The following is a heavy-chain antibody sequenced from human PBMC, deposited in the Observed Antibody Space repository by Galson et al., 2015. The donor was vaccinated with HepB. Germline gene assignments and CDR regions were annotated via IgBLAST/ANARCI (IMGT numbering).Heavy chain of an antibody. CDR1: GYSFTSYC. Sequence: QSGAEVKKPGESLRISCKGSGYSFTSYCINWVRQMPGKGLEWMGKIDPSDSNTKYSPSFQGHVILSVDKSINTAYLQWSGLKASDTAMYYCARRGIAAAGDHSPYHGMDVWGQGTTVTVSS. D-gene: IGHD6-13*01. J-gene: IGHJ6*02. V-gene: IGHV5-10-1*01. CDR2: IDPSDSNT. CDR3: ARRGIAAAGDHSPYHGMDV.